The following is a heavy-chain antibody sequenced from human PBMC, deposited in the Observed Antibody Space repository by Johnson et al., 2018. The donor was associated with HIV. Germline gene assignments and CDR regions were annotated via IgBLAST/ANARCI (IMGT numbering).Heavy chain of an antibody. CDR1: GFTVSSNY. CDR2: IYSGGST. Sequence: VQLVESGGGLIQPGGSLRLSCAASGFTVSSNYMNWVRQAPGKGLEWVSVIYSGGSTYHADSVRGRFTISRDNSKNTLYLQMNSLKVEDTAVYYCARDLLIAYCGGDCWDAFDIWGQGTMVTVSS. D-gene: IGHD2-21*02. CDR3: ARDLLIAYCGGDCWDAFDI. V-gene: IGHV3-53*01. J-gene: IGHJ3*02.